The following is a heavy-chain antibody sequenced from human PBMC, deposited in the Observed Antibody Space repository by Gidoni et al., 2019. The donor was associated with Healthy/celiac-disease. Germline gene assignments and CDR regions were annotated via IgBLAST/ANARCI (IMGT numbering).Heavy chain of an antibody. CDR2: IYHSGST. CDR1: GYSISSGYY. J-gene: IGHJ4*02. CDR3: ARGGDQLLEDYFDY. V-gene: IGHV4-38-2*02. D-gene: IGHD2-2*01. Sequence: QVQLQESGPGLVKPSETLSLTCTVSGYSISSGYYWGWIRQPPGKGLEWIGSIYHSGSTYYNPSLKSRVTISVDTSKNQFSLKLSSVTAADTAVYYCARGGDQLLEDYFDYWGQGTLVTVSS.